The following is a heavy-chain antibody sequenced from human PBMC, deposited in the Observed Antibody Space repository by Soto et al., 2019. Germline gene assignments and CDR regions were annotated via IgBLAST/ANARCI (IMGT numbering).Heavy chain of an antibody. CDR2: ITQEGSEK. Sequence: EVQLVESGGGLVQPGGSLRLSCAASGFTFSSYWMSWVRQAPGKGLEWVANITQEGSEKYYVDSVKGRFTIYRDSAKNSLYVQMNSLRAEDTAVYYCAGVRWELLGFRFDPWGQGTLVSVS. J-gene: IGHJ5*02. V-gene: IGHV3-7*03. CDR3: AGVRWELLGFRFDP. D-gene: IGHD1-26*01. CDR1: GFTFSSYW.